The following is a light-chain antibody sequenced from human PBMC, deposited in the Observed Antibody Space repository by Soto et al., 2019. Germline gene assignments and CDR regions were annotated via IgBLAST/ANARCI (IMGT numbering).Light chain of an antibody. CDR2: GAS. Sequence: EIVLTQSPGTLSLSPGERATLSCRAIQSFSSTYLAWYQQRPGQAPRLLIYGASSRATGIPDRFSGSASGTEFTLTVSRLEPEDFAVYYCQQYGGSPRTFGQGTKVDIK. J-gene: IGKJ1*01. CDR3: QQYGGSPRT. CDR1: QSFSSTY. V-gene: IGKV3-20*01.